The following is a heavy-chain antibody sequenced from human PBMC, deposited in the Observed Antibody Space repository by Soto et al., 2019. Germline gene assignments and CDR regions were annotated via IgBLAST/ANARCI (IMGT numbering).Heavy chain of an antibody. CDR2: ISYDGSNK. CDR1: GFPFTTYG. J-gene: IGHJ4*02. D-gene: IGHD6-19*01. CDR3: VGGRYDFDY. Sequence: QVQLVESGGGVVQPGRSLRLSCAASGFPFTTYGMHWVREGPGKGLEWVAVISYDGSNKYYADSVKGRFTISRDNSKNTLYVQMNSLGPEDTALYYCVGGRYDFDYRGQGTLVTVSS. V-gene: IGHV3-30*03.